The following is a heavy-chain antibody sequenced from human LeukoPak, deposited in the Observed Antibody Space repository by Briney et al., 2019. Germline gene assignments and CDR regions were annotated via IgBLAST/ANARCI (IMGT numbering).Heavy chain of an antibody. CDR3: ARLMSSSWPENIDY. Sequence: GASVKVSCKASGYTFTGYYMHWVRQAPGQGLEWMGWINPNSGGTNYAQKFQGRVTMTRDTSISTAYMELSRLRSDDTAVYYCARLMSSSWPENIDYWGQGTLVTVSS. J-gene: IGHJ4*02. D-gene: IGHD6-13*01. CDR1: GYTFTGYY. V-gene: IGHV1-2*02. CDR2: INPNSGGT.